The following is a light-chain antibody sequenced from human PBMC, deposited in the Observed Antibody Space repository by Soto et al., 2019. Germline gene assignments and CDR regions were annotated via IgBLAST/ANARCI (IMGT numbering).Light chain of an antibody. CDR2: DTS. Sequence: EIVLTQSPVTLSLSPGQRATLSCRASQSVSSIHLGWYQHRPGQPPRLLIYDTSKRATGVPARFSGSGSGTDFTLTISSLEPEDFPVYYCQQRTNYWTFGQGTKVEIK. CDR1: QSVSSIH. V-gene: IGKV3-11*01. CDR3: QQRTNYWT. J-gene: IGKJ1*01.